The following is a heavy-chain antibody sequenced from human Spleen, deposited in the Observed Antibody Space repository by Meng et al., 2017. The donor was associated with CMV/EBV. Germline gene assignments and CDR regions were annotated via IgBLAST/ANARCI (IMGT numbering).Heavy chain of an antibody. CDR3: ARGEHEGDSGSYYRRYYYGMDV. CDR1: GYIFTSYG. CDR2: ISAYNGNT. J-gene: IGHJ6*02. V-gene: IGHV1-18*01. Sequence: SVKVSCKTSGYIFTSYGFSWVRQAPGQGLEWMGWISAYNGNTNYAQKLQDRVTMTTDTSTSTAYMELSSLRSEDTAVYYCARGEHEGDSGSYYRRYYYGMDVWGQGTTVTVSS. D-gene: IGHD1-26*01.